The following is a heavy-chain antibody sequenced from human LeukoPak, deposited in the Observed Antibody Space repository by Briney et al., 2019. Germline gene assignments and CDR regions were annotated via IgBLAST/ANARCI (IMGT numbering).Heavy chain of an antibody. CDR1: GGSISSSNW. Sequence: PSETLSLTCAVSGGSISSSNWWSWVRQPPGKGLEWIGEIYHSGSTNYNPSLKSRVTISVDTSKNQFSLKLSSVTAADTAVYYCARRTHNGYSSGWLRVSSWFDPWGQGTLVTVSS. CDR2: IYHSGST. D-gene: IGHD6-19*01. V-gene: IGHV4-4*02. J-gene: IGHJ5*02. CDR3: ARRTHNGYSSGWLRVSSWFDP.